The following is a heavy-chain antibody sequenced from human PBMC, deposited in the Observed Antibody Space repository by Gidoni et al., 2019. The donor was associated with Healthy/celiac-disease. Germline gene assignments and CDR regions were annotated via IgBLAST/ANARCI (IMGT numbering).Heavy chain of an antibody. CDR3: ARDLRGYSGFMFGY. D-gene: IGHD5-12*01. CDR2: IYYSGST. J-gene: IGHJ4*02. Sequence: QVQLQESGPGLVKPSETLSLTCTVSGGSISSYYWSWIRQPPGKGLEWIGYIYYSGSTNYNPSLKSRVTISVDTSKNQFSLKLSSVTAADTAVYYCARDLRGYSGFMFGYWGQGTLVTVSS. CDR1: GGSISSYY. V-gene: IGHV4-59*01.